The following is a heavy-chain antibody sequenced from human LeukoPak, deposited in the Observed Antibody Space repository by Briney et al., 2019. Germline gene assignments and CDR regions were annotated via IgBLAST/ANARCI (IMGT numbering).Heavy chain of an antibody. J-gene: IGHJ4*02. V-gene: IGHV3-11*04. CDR2: ISSSGSTI. D-gene: IGHD3-16*01. Sequence: PGGSLRLSCAASGFTFSDYYMSWIRQAPGKGLEWVSYISSSGSTIYYADSVKGRFTISRDNAKNSLYLQMNSLRAEDTAVYYRARPNYDYVWGSYGRIDYWGQGTLVTVSS. CDR1: GFTFSDYY. CDR3: ARPNYDYVWGSYGRIDY.